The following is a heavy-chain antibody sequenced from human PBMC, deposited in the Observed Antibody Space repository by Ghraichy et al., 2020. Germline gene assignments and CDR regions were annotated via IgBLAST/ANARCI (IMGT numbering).Heavy chain of an antibody. CDR2: VSVNGAST. CDR3: AKRKISWGGSAFYFDS. Sequence: GGSLRLSCATSGFTFSSYAISWVRQAPGKGLEWVSSVSVNGASTYYADSVKGRFTIYRDNSKNTLYLHMSSLRAEDTALYHCAKRKISWGGSAFYFDSWGQGTLVTVSS. D-gene: IGHD3-16*01. V-gene: IGHV3-23*01. J-gene: IGHJ4*02. CDR1: GFTFSSYA.